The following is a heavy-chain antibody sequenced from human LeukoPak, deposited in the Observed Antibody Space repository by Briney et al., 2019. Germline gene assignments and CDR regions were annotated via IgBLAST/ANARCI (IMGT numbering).Heavy chain of an antibody. CDR2: IKNDGSDK. Sequence: GGSLRLSCEASGFSFSAAWMTWVRQAPGKGLEWVATIKNDGSDKYYVDSVKGRFTLSRDNAKNSLYLQMNSLRAEDTALYYCARAVSIAVAEIYWGQGTLVTVSS. J-gene: IGHJ4*02. CDR1: GFSFSAAW. CDR3: ARAVSIAVAEIY. V-gene: IGHV3-7*03. D-gene: IGHD6-19*01.